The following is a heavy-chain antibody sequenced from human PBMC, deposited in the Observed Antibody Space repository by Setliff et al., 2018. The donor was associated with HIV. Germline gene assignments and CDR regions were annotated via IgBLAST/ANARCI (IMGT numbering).Heavy chain of an antibody. J-gene: IGHJ4*02. D-gene: IGHD4-17*01. CDR3: ARAAAGNTGPFDL. CDR2: IRTIGRT. CDR1: GDSINSGSYY. V-gene: IGHV4-61*02. Sequence: SETLSLTCTVSGDSINSGSYYWSWIRQPAGKGLEWIGRIRTIGRTNYNPSLRSRVTMSLDTSKNNFSLKLSSVTAADTAVYYCARAAAGNTGPFDLWGQGSPVTVSS.